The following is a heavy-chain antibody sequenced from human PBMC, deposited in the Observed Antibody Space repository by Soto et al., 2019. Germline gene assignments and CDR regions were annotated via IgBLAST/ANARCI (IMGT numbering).Heavy chain of an antibody. CDR2: IYYSGST. CDR3: ARSARDYYDV. V-gene: IGHV4-59*01. Sequence: SETLSLTCTVSGGSINNYYWSWIRQPPGKGLEWIGYIYYSGSTNYNPSLKSRVTISVDTSKHQFSLKLTSVTAADTAVYYCARSARDYYDVCGQGTLDTVAS. CDR1: GGSINNYY. J-gene: IGHJ4*02.